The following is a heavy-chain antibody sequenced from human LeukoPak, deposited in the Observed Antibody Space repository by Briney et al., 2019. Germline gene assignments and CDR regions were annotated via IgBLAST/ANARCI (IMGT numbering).Heavy chain of an antibody. Sequence: SETLSLTCAVYGGSFSGYYWSWIRQPPGKGLEWIGEINHSGSTNYNPSLKSRVTISVDTSKNQFSLKLSSVTAADMAVYYCARVRYSPATWVYWGQGTLVTVSS. CDR2: INHSGST. V-gene: IGHV4-34*01. CDR3: ARVRYSPATWVY. J-gene: IGHJ4*02. CDR1: GGSFSGYY. D-gene: IGHD1-26*01.